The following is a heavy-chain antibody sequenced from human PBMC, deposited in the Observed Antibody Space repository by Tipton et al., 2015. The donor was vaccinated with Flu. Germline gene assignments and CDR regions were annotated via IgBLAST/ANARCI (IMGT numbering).Heavy chain of an antibody. Sequence: QMQLVQSGVEVKKPGASVKVSCKGSGYTFSSYGVSWVRQAPGQGLEWMGWISAYNGHTNYAQKLQGRVTMITDTSTNTAYMELRSLTSDDTAIYYCARDRPYTLSGHFLDYWGQGTLVTVSS. D-gene: IGHD3-9*01. CDR3: ARDRPYTLSGHFLDY. CDR2: ISAYNGHT. J-gene: IGHJ4*02. V-gene: IGHV1-18*01. CDR1: GYTFSSYG.